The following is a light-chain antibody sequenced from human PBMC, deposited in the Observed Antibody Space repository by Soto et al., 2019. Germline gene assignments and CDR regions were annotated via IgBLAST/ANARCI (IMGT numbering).Light chain of an antibody. CDR1: SSDVGTYNR. J-gene: IGLJ2*01. CDR3: SLYTSNNTFV. CDR2: EVS. V-gene: IGLV2-18*01. Sequence: QSALTQPPSVSGSLGHSVTISCTGTSSDVGTYNRVSWYQQPPGTAPKLMIYEVSNWPSGVPDRFSGSKSGNTASLTISGLQAEDEADYYCSLYTSNNTFVFGGGTKLTVL.